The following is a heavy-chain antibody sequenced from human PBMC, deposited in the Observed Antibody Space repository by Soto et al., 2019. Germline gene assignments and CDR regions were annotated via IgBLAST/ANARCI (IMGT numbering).Heavy chain of an antibody. CDR1: GGSFSGYY. J-gene: IGHJ4*02. Sequence: QVQLQQWGAGLLKPSETLSLTCAVYGGSFSGYYWSWIRQPPGKGPEWIGEINHSGSTNYNPSLKSRVTTSVDTAKNQFSQKLSSVTAADTAVYYCARGFGSSWYGYWGQGTLVTVSS. CDR2: INHSGST. CDR3: ARGFGSSWYGY. V-gene: IGHV4-34*01. D-gene: IGHD6-13*01.